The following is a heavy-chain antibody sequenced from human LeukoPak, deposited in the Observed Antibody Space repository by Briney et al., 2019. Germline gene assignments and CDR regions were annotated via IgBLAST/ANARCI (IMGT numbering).Heavy chain of an antibody. Sequence: ASVKVSCKASGYTLTDHHVIWVRQAPGQGPEWVAWFKSKNRGVAYAQEFQGGVTMTRDTSTNTAYMELSSLRFDDTAIYYCARDPVDGYSHFDYWGQGTLVTVSS. CDR3: ARDPVDGYSHFDY. CDR1: GYTLTDHH. CDR2: FKSKNRGV. V-gene: IGHV1-2*02. J-gene: IGHJ4*02. D-gene: IGHD4-4*01.